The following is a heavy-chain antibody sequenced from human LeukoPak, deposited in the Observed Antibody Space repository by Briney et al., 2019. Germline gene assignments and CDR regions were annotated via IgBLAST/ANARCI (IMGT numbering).Heavy chain of an antibody. V-gene: IGHV3-23*01. D-gene: IGHD4-11*01. CDR3: ANSRMTTGPNWFDP. CDR1: GFTFSSYA. Sequence: GGSLRPSCAASGFTFSSYAMNWVRQAPGKGLEWVSTISGSGGSTDYADSVKGRFTISRDNSKNTLYLQMNSLRAEDTAVYYCANSRMTTGPNWFDPWGQGTLVTVSS. J-gene: IGHJ5*02. CDR2: ISGSGGST.